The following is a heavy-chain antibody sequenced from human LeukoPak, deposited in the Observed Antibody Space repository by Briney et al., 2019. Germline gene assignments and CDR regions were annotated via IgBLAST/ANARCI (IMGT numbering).Heavy chain of an antibody. CDR1: GDSISSYF. V-gene: IGHV4-59*01. J-gene: IGHJ5*02. Sequence: PSETLSLTCTVSGDSISSYFWSWIRQPPGKGLEWIGYFHDSGSANYNPSLTSRITMSVDTSKNQFSLKLRSVTAADTAVHYCARDSHSVDTATPRGFDPWGQGTLVTVSS. D-gene: IGHD2-15*01. CDR2: FHDSGSA. CDR3: ARDSHSVDTATPRGFDP.